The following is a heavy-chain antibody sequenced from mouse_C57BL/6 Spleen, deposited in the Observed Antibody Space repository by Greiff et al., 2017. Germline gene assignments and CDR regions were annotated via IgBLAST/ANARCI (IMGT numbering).Heavy chain of an antibody. Sequence: QVQLKQSGPGLVQPSQSLSITCTVSGFSLTSYGVHWVRQSPGKGLEWLGVIWSGGSTAYNAAFISRLSISKDNSKSQVFFKMNSLQADDTAIYYCASITTVVARIAMDYWGQGTSVTVSS. CDR3: ASITTVVARIAMDY. CDR1: GFSLTSYG. V-gene: IGHV2-2*01. J-gene: IGHJ4*01. D-gene: IGHD1-1*01. CDR2: IWSGGST.